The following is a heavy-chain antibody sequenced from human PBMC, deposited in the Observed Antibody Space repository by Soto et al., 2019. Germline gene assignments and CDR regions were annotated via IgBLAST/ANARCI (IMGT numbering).Heavy chain of an antibody. CDR1: GGTFSSYA. J-gene: IGHJ4*02. CDR2: IIPIFGRA. CDR3: ARGTQHYQPVVPPPDSGGSFATNY. Sequence: GASVKVSCKASGGTFSSYAISWVRQAPGQGLEWMGGIIPIFGRANYAQKFQGRVTITADESTSTAYMELSSLRSEDTAVYYCARGTQHYQPVVPPPDSGGSFATNYWGQGTLVTVSS. V-gene: IGHV1-69*13. D-gene: IGHD2-15*01.